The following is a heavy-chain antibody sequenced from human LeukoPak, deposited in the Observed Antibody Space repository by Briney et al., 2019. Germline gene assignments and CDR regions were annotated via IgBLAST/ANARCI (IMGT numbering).Heavy chain of an antibody. J-gene: IGHJ4*02. D-gene: IGHD4-17*01. Sequence: SETLSLTCTVSGGSISSGDYYWSWIRQPPGKGLEWIGYVAYTGSTNYNPSLSSRVTMSVDTSKNQFSLKLSSVTAADTAVYYCARRATVTRSPFDYWGQGTLVTVSS. CDR2: VAYTGST. CDR3: ARRATVTRSPFDY. CDR1: GGSISSGDYY. V-gene: IGHV4-30-4*02.